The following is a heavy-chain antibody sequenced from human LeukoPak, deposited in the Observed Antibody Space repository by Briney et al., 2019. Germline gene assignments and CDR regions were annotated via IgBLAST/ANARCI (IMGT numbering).Heavy chain of an antibody. J-gene: IGHJ4*02. Sequence: PSETLSLTCAVYGGSFSGYYWSWIRQPPGKGLEWIGEINHSGSTNYNPSLKSRVTISVDTSKNQFSLKLSSVTAADTAVYYCATPSPRGFGEFDQLDYWGQGTLVTVSS. CDR1: GGSFSGYY. D-gene: IGHD3-10*01. CDR3: ATPSPRGFGEFDQLDY. V-gene: IGHV4-34*01. CDR2: INHSGST.